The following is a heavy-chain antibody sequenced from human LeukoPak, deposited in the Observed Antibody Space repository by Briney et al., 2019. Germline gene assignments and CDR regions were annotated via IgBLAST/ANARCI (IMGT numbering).Heavy chain of an antibody. Sequence: SQTLSLTCTVSGGSISSYYWSWIRQPAGKGLEWIGRIYTSGSTNYNPSLKSRVTMSVDTSKNQFSLKLSSVTAADTAVYYCARDRYDILTGYYNWYFDLWGRGTLVTVSS. CDR1: GGSISSYY. D-gene: IGHD3-9*01. V-gene: IGHV4-4*07. J-gene: IGHJ2*01. CDR3: ARDRYDILTGYYNWYFDL. CDR2: IYTSGST.